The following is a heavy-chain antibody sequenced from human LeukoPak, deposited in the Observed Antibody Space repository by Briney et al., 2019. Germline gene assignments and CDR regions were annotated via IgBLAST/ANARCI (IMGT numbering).Heavy chain of an antibody. CDR3: ARTREGHYFDY. J-gene: IGHJ4*02. CDR2: IKQDGSEK. Sequence: GGSLRLSCAASGFTFNNYWMSWVRQAPGKGLEWVAKIKQDGSEKFYVDSVKGRFTISRDNAKSSLYLQMNSLRAEDTAVYYCARTREGHYFDYWGQGTLVTVSS. V-gene: IGHV3-7*01. CDR1: GFTFNNYW. D-gene: IGHD5-24*01.